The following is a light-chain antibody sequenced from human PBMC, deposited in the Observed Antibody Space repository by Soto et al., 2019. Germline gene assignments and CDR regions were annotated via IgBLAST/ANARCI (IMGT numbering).Light chain of an antibody. J-gene: IGKJ1*01. CDR1: QDISNR. CDR2: DAS. Sequence: GDRVTITCQASQDISNRLNWYQHKPGRAPKGLIYDASNLEAGVSSRFSGSGSGTDFTVTISSLQPEDIASYYCQQYDDLPRTFGQGTKVQIK. CDR3: QQYDDLPRT. V-gene: IGKV1-33*01.